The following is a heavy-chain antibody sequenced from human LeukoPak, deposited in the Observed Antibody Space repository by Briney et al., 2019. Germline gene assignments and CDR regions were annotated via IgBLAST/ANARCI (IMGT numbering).Heavy chain of an antibody. D-gene: IGHD1-1*01. CDR2: IYYSGST. Sequence: SETLSLTCTVSGGSISSSSYYWGWIRQPPGKGLEWIGSIYYSGSTYYNPSLKGRVAISVDTSKNQFSLKLSSVTAADTAVYYCARASTWWAGTTYDFDYWGQGTLVTVSS. V-gene: IGHV4-39*07. CDR3: ARASTWWAGTTYDFDY. J-gene: IGHJ4*02. CDR1: GGSISSSSYY.